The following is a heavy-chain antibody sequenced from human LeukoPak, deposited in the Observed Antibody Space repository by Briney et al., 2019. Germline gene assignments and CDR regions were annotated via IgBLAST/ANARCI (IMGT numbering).Heavy chain of an antibody. J-gene: IGHJ5*01. CDR3: ARDRSGWYGLDP. V-gene: IGHV4-4*07. Sequence: PSETLSLTCTVSGGSISSYYWRWIRQPAGKGLEWIGRIYTSGSTNYNPSLKSRVTISVDKSKNQFSLKLSSVTAADTAGYYCARDRSGWYGLDPWGQANLVTVSP. CDR2: IYTSGST. D-gene: IGHD6-19*01. CDR1: GGSISSYY.